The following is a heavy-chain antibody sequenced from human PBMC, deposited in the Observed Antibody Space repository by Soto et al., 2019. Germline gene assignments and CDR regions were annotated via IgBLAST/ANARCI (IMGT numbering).Heavy chain of an antibody. D-gene: IGHD1-26*01. J-gene: IGHJ6*02. CDR1: GDSIRSGDYY. V-gene: IGHV4-30-4*01. CDR3: ARSVGYYYYGMDV. Sequence: QVHLEESGPGLVKPSQTLSLTCTVLGDSIRSGDYYWNWIRQPPGRGLEWIGSIYYSGGTYYNPSLKSRLTMSVDTSKNQFSLRLSSVIAADTAVYYCARSVGYYYYGMDVWGQGTTVIVSS. CDR2: IYYSGGT.